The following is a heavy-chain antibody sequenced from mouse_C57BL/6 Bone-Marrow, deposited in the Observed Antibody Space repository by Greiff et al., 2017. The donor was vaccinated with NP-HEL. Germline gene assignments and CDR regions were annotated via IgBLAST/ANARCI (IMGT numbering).Heavy chain of an antibody. Sequence: QVQLKESGAELVRPGASVTLSCKASGYTFTDYEMHWVKQTPVHGLEWIGAIDPETGGTAYNQKFKGKAILTADKSSSTAYMELRSRTSEDSAVYYCTRRYYGSSFAMDYWCQGTSVTVSS. CDR1: GYTFTDYE. D-gene: IGHD1-1*01. CDR2: IDPETGGT. J-gene: IGHJ4*01. CDR3: TRRYYGSSFAMDY. V-gene: IGHV1-15*01.